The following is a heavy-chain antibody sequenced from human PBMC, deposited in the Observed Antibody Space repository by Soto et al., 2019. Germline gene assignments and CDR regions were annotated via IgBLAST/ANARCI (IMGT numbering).Heavy chain of an antibody. CDR1: GGSISSNSYY. V-gene: IGHV4-39*01. Sequence: LSLTCTVSGGSISSNSYYWGWIRQPPGKGLEWIGSIVYSGSTYYTPSLKSRVIISVDTSKNQFSLKLSSVTAADTAVYYCARHRARVVLSNPYWFDPWGQGTLVTVSS. D-gene: IGHD2-15*01. CDR3: ARHRARVVLSNPYWFDP. J-gene: IGHJ5*02. CDR2: IVYSGST.